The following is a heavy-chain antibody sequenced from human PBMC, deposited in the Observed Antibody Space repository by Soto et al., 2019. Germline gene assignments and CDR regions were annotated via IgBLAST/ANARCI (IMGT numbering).Heavy chain of an antibody. CDR1: GYTFTSYG. Sequence: QVQLVQSGAEVKKPGASVKVSCKASGYTFTSYGISWVRQAPGQGLEGMGWISAYNVNTNYAQKLQGRVTMTTDTSTSTAYMELRSLRSDDTAVYYCARGEDQLLSAGFFDYWGQGTLVTVSS. CDR2: ISAYNVNT. CDR3: ARGEDQLLSAGFFDY. J-gene: IGHJ4*02. V-gene: IGHV1-18*01. D-gene: IGHD2-2*01.